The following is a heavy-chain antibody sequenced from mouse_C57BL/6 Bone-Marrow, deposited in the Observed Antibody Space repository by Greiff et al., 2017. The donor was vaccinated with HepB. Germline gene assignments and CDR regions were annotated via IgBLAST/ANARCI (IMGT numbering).Heavy chain of an antibody. CDR2: INYDGSST. V-gene: IGHV5-16*01. CDR1: GFTFSDYY. CDR3: ASYSNWGFAY. J-gene: IGHJ3*01. D-gene: IGHD2-5*01. Sequence: EVKLVESEGGLVQPGRSMKLSCTASGFTFSDYYMAWVRQVPEKGLEWVANINYDGSSTYYLDSLKSRFIISRDNAKNILYLQMSSLKSEDTATYYCASYSNWGFAYWGQGTLVTVSA.